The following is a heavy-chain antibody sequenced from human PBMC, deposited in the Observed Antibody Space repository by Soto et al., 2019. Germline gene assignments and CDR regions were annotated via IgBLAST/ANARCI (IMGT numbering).Heavy chain of an antibody. CDR2: INSAGSST. D-gene: IGHD2-2*01. Sequence: EVQLVESGGGLVQPGGSLRLSCAASGFTFSSYWMHWVRQAPGKGLVWVSRINSAGSSTSYADSVKGRFTISRDNAKNTLYLQMNSLRAEDTAVYYCARALYYCSSTSCSLPDYWGQGTLVTVSS. V-gene: IGHV3-74*01. CDR1: GFTFSSYW. J-gene: IGHJ4*02. CDR3: ARALYYCSSTSCSLPDY.